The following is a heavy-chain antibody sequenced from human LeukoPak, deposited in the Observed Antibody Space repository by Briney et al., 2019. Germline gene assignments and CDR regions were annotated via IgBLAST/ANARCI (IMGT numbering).Heavy chain of an antibody. CDR1: GYTFISYA. V-gene: IGHV1-3*01. CDR2: INAGNGNT. J-gene: IGHJ3*02. CDR3: ARRFYYGSGSYYHDAFDI. D-gene: IGHD3-10*01. Sequence: ASVKVSCKASGYTFISYAMHWVRQAPGQRLEWMGWINAGNGNTKYSQKLRGRVTITRDTSASTAYMELSSLRSEDTAVYYCARRFYYGSGSYYHDAFDIWGQGTMVTVSS.